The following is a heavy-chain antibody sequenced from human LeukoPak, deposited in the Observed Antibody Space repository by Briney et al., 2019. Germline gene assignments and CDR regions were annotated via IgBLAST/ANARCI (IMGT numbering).Heavy chain of an antibody. D-gene: IGHD3-3*01. CDR3: ARDSLHRPSYYDFWREQLDY. CDR1: GYTFTSYY. Sequence: ASVKVSCKASGYTFTSYYMHWVRQAHGQGLEWMGIINPSGGSTSYAQKFQGRVTMTRDTSTSTVYMELSSLRSEDTAVYYCARDSLHRPSYYDFWREQLDYWGQGTLVTVSS. CDR2: INPSGGST. J-gene: IGHJ4*02. V-gene: IGHV1-46*01.